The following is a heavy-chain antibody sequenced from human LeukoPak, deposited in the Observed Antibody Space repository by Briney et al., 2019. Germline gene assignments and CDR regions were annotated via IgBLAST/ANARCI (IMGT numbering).Heavy chain of an antibody. D-gene: IGHD6-13*01. CDR1: GYTFTSYG. CDR2: ISAYSGNT. J-gene: IGHJ4*02. V-gene: IGHV1-18*01. Sequence: AAVKVSCKASGYTFTSYGISWVRQAPGRGLEWMGWISAYSGNTNYAQKLQGRVTMTTDKSTSTAYMELRSLRADDTAVYYCARDPRRVQQLVHFDYWGQGTLVTVSS. CDR3: ARDPRRVQQLVHFDY.